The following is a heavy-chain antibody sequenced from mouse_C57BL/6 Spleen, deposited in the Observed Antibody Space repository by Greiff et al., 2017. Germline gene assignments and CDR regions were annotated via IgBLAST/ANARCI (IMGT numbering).Heavy chain of an antibody. D-gene: IGHD2-2*01. J-gene: IGHJ1*03. V-gene: IGHV1-26*01. CDR2: INPNNGGT. CDR3: ARSSTMVTTGYFDV. CDR1: GYTFTDYY. Sequence: VQLQQSGPELVKPGASVKISCKASGYTFTDYYMNWVKQSHGKSLEWIGDINPNNGGTSYNQKFKGKATLTVDKSSSTAYMELRSLTSEDSAVYYCARSSTMVTTGYFDVWGTGTTVTVSS.